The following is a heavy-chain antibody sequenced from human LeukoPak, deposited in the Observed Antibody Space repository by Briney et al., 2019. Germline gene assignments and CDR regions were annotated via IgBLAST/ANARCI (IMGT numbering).Heavy chain of an antibody. J-gene: IGHJ4*02. CDR3: AKDETYQ. CDR1: GFTFSIYA. Sequence: GGSLRLSCAASGFTFSIYAVSWVRQAPGKGLEWVSAITGSGGDTYYADSVKGRFTISRDNSKNTLSLQMNSLRPEDTAAYYCAKDETYQWGQGTLVTVSS. V-gene: IGHV3-23*01. D-gene: IGHD2-2*01. CDR2: ITGSGGDT.